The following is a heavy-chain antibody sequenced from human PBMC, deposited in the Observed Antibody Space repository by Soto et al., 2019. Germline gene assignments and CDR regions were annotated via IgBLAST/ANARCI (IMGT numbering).Heavy chain of an antibody. CDR3: AGDSGRSDYAFDF. V-gene: IGHV1-3*01. CDR1: GYTFTGYA. CDR2: INAGRA. Sequence: GASVKVSCKASGYTFTGYAMHWVRQAPGQRLEWMGWINAGRATYAEKFQARITISANKSTSTVYMDLSSLRSEDTAVYFCAGDSGRSDYAFDFWGQGTLVTVSS. D-gene: IGHD4-17*01. J-gene: IGHJ4*02.